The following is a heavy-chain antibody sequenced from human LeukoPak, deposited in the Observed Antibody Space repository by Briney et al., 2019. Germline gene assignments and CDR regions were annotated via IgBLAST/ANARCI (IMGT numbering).Heavy chain of an antibody. CDR2: INQDGSEK. V-gene: IGHV3-7*01. CDR1: GFTFSSYA. Sequence: PGGSLRLSCAAFGFTFSSYAMSWVRQAPGKGLEWLANINQDGSEKNYVDSVKGRFTISRDNAKNSLYLQMNNLRAEDTAVYYCAVNLPFDYWGQGTLVTVSS. J-gene: IGHJ4*02. CDR3: AVNLPFDY.